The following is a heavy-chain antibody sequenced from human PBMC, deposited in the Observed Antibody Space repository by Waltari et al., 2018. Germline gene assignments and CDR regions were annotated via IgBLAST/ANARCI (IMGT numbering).Heavy chain of an antibody. V-gene: IGHV3-23*01. CDR1: GFTFSSYA. Sequence: EVQLLESGGGLVQPGGSLRLSCAASGFTFSSYAMSWVRQAPGTGLEWVSAISGSGGSTYYADSVKGRFTISRDNSKNTLYLQMNSLRAEDTAVYYCAKVGGYDPYYYGMDVWGQGTTVTVSS. D-gene: IGHD5-12*01. CDR2: ISGSGGST. CDR3: AKVGGYDPYYYGMDV. J-gene: IGHJ6*02.